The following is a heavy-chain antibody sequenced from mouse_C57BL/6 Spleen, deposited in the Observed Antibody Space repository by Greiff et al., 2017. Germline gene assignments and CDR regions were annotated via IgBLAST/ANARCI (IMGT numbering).Heavy chain of an antibody. CDR3: ARGDYGSSPWFAY. J-gene: IGHJ3*01. CDR1: GYTFTNYW. Sequence: QVQLKESGAELVRPGTSVKMSCKASGYTFTNYWIGWAKQRPGHGLEWIGDIYPGGGYTNYNEKFKGKATLTADKSSSTAYMQFSSLTSEDSAIYYCARGDYGSSPWFAYWGQGTLVTVSA. D-gene: IGHD1-1*01. V-gene: IGHV1-63*01. CDR2: IYPGGGYT.